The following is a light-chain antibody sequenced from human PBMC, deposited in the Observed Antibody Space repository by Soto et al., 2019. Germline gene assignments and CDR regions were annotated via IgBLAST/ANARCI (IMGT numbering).Light chain of an antibody. Sequence: EIVLTQSPGTLSLSPGERATLSCRASQSVSSYLAWYQQTPGQAPRLLIYDASSRATGIPDSFSGSGSGTDFTLTISRLEPEDFAVDYCQQYCSSPLTFGGGTNVEIK. J-gene: IGKJ4*01. CDR3: QQYCSSPLT. V-gene: IGKV3-20*01. CDR2: DAS. CDR1: QSVSSY.